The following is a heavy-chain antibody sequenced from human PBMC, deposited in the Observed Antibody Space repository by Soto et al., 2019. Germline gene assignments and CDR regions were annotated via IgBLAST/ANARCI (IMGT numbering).Heavy chain of an antibody. J-gene: IGHJ5*02. Sequence: PGGSLRLSWAASGFTFEDYAMHWVRQAPGKGLEWVSGISWNSGNIGYAESVKGRFTISRDNAKNSLYLQMNSLRTEDTAFYYCAKEPSLGWFRHNWFDPWGQGTLVTVSS. CDR3: AKEPSLGWFRHNWFDP. V-gene: IGHV3-9*01. D-gene: IGHD3-3*01. CDR1: GFTFEDYA. CDR2: ISWNSGNI.